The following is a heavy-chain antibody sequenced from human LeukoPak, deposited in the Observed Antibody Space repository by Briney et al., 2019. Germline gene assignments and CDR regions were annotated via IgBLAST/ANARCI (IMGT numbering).Heavy chain of an antibody. CDR1: GYTFTSYG. Sequence: ASVKVSCKASGYTFTSYGISWVRQAPGQGLEWMGWISAYNGNTNYAQKLQGRVTMTTDTSTSTVYMELSSLRSEDTAVYYCARDLHSSSIRTIDYWGQGTLVTVSS. CDR2: ISAYNGNT. V-gene: IGHV1-18*01. J-gene: IGHJ4*02. D-gene: IGHD6-13*01. CDR3: ARDLHSSSIRTIDY.